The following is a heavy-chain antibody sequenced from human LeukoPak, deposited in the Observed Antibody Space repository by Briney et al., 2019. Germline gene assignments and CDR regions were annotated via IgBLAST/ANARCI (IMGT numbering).Heavy chain of an antibody. D-gene: IGHD3-9*01. J-gene: IGHJ4*02. CDR2: MSAYNDRT. V-gene: IGHV3-23*01. CDR3: AQELSDIFVVRTDS. Sequence: GGSLRLSSAASVFTFSNTAMSWVRQTPGKGLEWVATMSAYNDRTHYADSVRGRFTVSRDNSKNTLSLQMNSLREDDTAVYYCAQELSDIFVVRTDSWGQGTLVTVSS. CDR1: VFTFSNTA.